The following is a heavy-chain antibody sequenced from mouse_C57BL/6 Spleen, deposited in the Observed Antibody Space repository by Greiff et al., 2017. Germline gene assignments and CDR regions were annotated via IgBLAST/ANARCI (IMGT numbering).Heavy chain of an antibody. Sequence: EVKLVESGEGLVKPGGSLKLTCAASGFTFSSYAMSWVRQTPEKRLEWVAYISSGGDYIYYADTVKGRFTISRDNARNTLYLQMSSLKSEDTAMYYCARDHMTTVVSYYAMDYWGQGTSVTVSS. CDR3: ARDHMTTVVSYYAMDY. D-gene: IGHD1-1*01. CDR1: GFTFSSYA. J-gene: IGHJ4*01. CDR2: ISSGGDYI. V-gene: IGHV5S21*01.